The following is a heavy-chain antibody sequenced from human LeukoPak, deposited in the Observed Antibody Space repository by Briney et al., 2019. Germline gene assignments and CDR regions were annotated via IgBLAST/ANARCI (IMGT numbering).Heavy chain of an antibody. CDR1: GGSFSSTNW. V-gene: IGHV4-4*02. D-gene: IGHD3-3*01. CDR3: AGTIFGVVIPLEV. CDR2: INHSGST. Sequence: SGTLSLTCAVSGGSFSSTNWWSWVRQPPGKGLEWIGEINHSGSTDYNPSLKSRVTISVDTSKNQFSLKLSSVTAADTAVYYCAGTIFGVVIPLEVWGKGTTVTVSS. J-gene: IGHJ6*04.